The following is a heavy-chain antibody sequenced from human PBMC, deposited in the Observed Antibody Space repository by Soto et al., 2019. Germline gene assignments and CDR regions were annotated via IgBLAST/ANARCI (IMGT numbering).Heavy chain of an antibody. CDR2: ISGNGDST. CDR3: AKPRSGWYRMGSK. J-gene: IGHJ4*02. V-gene: IGHV3-23*01. CDR1: GFTFSSYA. D-gene: IGHD6-19*01. Sequence: GGSLRLSCAASGFTFSSYAMSWVRQAPGKGLEWVSVISGNGDSTYYADSVKGRFTISRDNSKNTLYLQMNSLRAEDTAVYYCAKPRSGWYRMGSKWGQGTLVTVSS.